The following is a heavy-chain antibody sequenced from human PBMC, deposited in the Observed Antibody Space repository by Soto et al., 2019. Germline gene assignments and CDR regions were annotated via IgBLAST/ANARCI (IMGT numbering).Heavy chain of an antibody. Sequence: GGSLRLSCAASGFTFSSYSMNWVRQAPGKGLEWVSSISSSSSYIYYADSVKGRFTISRDNAKNSLYLQMNSLRAEDTAVYYCARVGIAAAGPSPHYWGQGTLVTVSS. V-gene: IGHV3-21*01. D-gene: IGHD6-13*01. CDR3: ARVGIAAAGPSPHY. J-gene: IGHJ4*02. CDR1: GFTFSSYS. CDR2: ISSSSSYI.